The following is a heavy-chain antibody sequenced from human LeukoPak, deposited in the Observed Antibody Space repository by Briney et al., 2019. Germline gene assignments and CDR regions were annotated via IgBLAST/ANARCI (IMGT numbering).Heavy chain of an antibody. Sequence: GGSLRLSRAASGFTFSSYSMNWVRQAPGKGLEWVSSISSISYIYYADSVKGRFTISRDTAKNSLYLQMNSLRAEDTAVYYCARDQYGDYALDYWGQGTLVTVSS. CDR2: ISSISYI. CDR3: ARDQYGDYALDY. D-gene: IGHD4-17*01. CDR1: GFTFSSYS. V-gene: IGHV3-21*01. J-gene: IGHJ4*02.